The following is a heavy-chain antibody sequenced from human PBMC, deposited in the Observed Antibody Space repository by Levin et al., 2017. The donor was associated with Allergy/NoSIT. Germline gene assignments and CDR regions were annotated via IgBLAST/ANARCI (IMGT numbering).Heavy chain of an antibody. CDR3: ARVRYSIDY. V-gene: IGHV4-31*03. CDR1: GGSINSGGYY. Sequence: MPSETLSLTCTVSGGSINSGGYYWSWIRQHPGKGLEWIGYIYYTGKTYYNPSFKSRVTISVDTSKNQFSLKLSSVTAADTAVYYCARVRYSIDYWGQGTLVTVSS. CDR2: IYYTGKT. J-gene: IGHJ4*02. D-gene: IGHD3-10*01.